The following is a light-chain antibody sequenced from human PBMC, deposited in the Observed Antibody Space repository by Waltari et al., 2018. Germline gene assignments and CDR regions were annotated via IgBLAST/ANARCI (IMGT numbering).Light chain of an antibody. CDR1: QGISSY. CDR3: QQLNSFPYT. V-gene: IGKV1-9*01. J-gene: IGKJ2*01. Sequence: DIQLTQSPSFLSVSVGDRVTITCRASQGISSYLAWYQQQPGEAPKLLISAASTLQSGVPSRFSGSGSGTEFTLTIRSLQPEDFATYYCQQLNSFPYTFGQGTKLDIK. CDR2: AAS.